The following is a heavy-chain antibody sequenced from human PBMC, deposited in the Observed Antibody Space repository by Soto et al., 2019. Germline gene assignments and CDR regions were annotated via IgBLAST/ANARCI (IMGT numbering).Heavy chain of an antibody. CDR2: IFYSGSF. J-gene: IGHJ4*02. CDR1: GGSISSGTSY. Sequence: QVQLQESGPGLVKPSQTLSLTCTVSGGSISSGTSYWSWIRQRPGKGLEWIGYIFYSGSFYYTPSLRARLMIFSDTSKNQFTLRLSSVTAADPAAYYCPRPPETPSIFRVALPSFFDYRGQATLVTVSS. D-gene: IGHD3-3*01. V-gene: IGHV4-31*03. CDR3: PRPPETPSIFRVALPSFFDY.